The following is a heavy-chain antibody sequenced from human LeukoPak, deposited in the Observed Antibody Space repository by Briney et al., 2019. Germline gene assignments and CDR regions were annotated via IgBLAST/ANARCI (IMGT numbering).Heavy chain of an antibody. CDR1: GFTFGDYA. J-gene: IGHJ4*02. D-gene: IGHD6-19*01. Sequence: GGSLRLSCTASGFTFGDYAMSWIRQAPGKGLEWVSVIYTGGSTYYAGSVKGRFTISRDNSKKTLYLQMNSLRAEDTAVYYCARVGSGWEFDHWGQGTLVTVSS. V-gene: IGHV3-53*01. CDR3: ARVGSGWEFDH. CDR2: IYTGGST.